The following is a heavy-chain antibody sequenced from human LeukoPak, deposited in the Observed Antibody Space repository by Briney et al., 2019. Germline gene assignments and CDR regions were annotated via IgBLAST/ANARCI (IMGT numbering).Heavy chain of an antibody. D-gene: IGHD2-8*01. CDR2: INSDGSNT. V-gene: IGHV3-74*01. CDR3: AIDTSGVGTNPYYLDY. J-gene: IGHJ4*02. CDR1: GFTFTSYW. Sequence: GGSLRLSRAVSGFTFTSYWRHWVRQAPGKGLEWVSRINSDGSNTNYADSVKGRFTISRDNAKNTLYLQMNSLRAEDTAMYYCAIDTSGVGTNPYYLDYWGQGTLVTVSS.